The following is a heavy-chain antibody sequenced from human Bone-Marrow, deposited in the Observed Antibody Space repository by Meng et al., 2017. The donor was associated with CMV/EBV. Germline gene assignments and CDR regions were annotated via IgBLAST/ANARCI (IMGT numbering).Heavy chain of an antibody. V-gene: IGHV1-69*10. D-gene: IGHD5-12*01. J-gene: IGHJ3*02. CDR1: GGTFSSYA. Sequence: SVKVSCKASGGTFSSYAISWVRQAPGQGREWKGGIIPILGIANYAQKFQGRVTITADKSPSTAYMELSSLRYEDTAVYYCAREPEYSGYGYAFDIWGQGTMVT. CDR2: IIPILGIA. CDR3: AREPEYSGYGYAFDI.